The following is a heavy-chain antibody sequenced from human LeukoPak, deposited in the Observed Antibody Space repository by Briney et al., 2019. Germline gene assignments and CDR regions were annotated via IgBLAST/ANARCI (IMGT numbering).Heavy chain of an antibody. CDR3: AREYGSGPYTFGY. Sequence: SETLSLTXTVSGGSISSYYWSWIRQPPGKGLEWIGYIYYSGSTNYNPSLKSRVTISVDTSKNQFSLKLSSVTAADTAVYYCAREYGSGPYTFGYWGQGTLVTVSS. V-gene: IGHV4-59*01. D-gene: IGHD3-10*01. CDR2: IYYSGST. J-gene: IGHJ4*02. CDR1: GGSISSYY.